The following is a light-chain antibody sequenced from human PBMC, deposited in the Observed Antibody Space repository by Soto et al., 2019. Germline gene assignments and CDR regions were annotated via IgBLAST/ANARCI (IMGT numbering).Light chain of an antibody. CDR2: DVS. J-gene: IGLJ2*01. V-gene: IGLV2-11*01. CDR3: CSYAGSYTLV. Sequence: QSVLTQPRSVSGSPGQSVTISCTGTSSDVGAYNYVSWYQQHPGKAPKLMIYDVSKRPSGVPDRFSGSKSGNTASLTISGLQAEDEADYYCCSYAGSYTLVFGGGTKRTVL. CDR1: SSDVGAYNY.